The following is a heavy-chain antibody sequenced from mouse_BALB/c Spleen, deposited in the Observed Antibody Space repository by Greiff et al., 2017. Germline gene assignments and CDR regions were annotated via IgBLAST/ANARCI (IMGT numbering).Heavy chain of an antibody. CDR3: AREGGNYDY. CDR1: GYSITSGYY. CDR2: ISYDGSN. V-gene: IGHV3-6*02. D-gene: IGHD2-1*01. J-gene: IGHJ2*01. Sequence: EVQLMESGPGLVKPSQSLSLTCSVTGYSITSGYYWNWIRQFPGNKLEWMGYISYDGSNNYNPSLKNRISITRDTSKNQFFLKLNSVTTEDTATYYCAREGGNYDYWGQGTTLTVSS.